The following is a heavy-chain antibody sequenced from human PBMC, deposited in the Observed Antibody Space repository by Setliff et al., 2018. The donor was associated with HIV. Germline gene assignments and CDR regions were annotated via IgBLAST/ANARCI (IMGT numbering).Heavy chain of an antibody. CDR3: ARVGYHGSGRYSFDY. V-gene: IGHV4-61*09. D-gene: IGHD3-10*01. CDR2: IHTSGST. Sequence: LSLTCTVSGGSISSGSYYWSWIRQPAGKGLEWIGHIHTSGSTKYNPSLKSRVTISADTSKNQFSLNLGSVTAAETAVYYCARVGYHGSGRYSFDYWGQGTLVTVSS. CDR1: GGSISSGSYY. J-gene: IGHJ4*02.